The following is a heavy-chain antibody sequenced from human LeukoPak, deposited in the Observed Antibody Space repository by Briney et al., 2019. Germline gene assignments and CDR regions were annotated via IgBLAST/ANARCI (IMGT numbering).Heavy chain of an antibody. D-gene: IGHD2-15*01. Sequence: PSETLSLTCTVSGGSISSYYWSWIRQPPGKGLEWIGHIYYSGSTNYNPSLKSRVTISVDTSKNQFSLKLSSVTAADTAVYYCARGGGLNWFDPWGQGNLVTVSS. CDR1: GGSISSYY. V-gene: IGHV4-59*01. CDR3: ARGGGLNWFDP. CDR2: IYYSGST. J-gene: IGHJ5*02.